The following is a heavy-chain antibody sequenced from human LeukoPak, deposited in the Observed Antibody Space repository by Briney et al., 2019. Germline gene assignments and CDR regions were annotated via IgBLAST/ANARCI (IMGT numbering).Heavy chain of an antibody. CDR1: GYTFTSYD. V-gene: IGHV1-46*01. Sequence: ASVKVSCKASGYTFTSYDMHWVRQAPGQGLEWMGIINPSGGSTSYAQTFQGRVTMTRDMSTSTVYMELSSLRSEDTAVYYCARDLRVTRVRGVIPPYYFDYWGQGTMVTVSS. CDR3: ARDLRVTRVRGVIPPYYFDY. CDR2: INPSGGST. D-gene: IGHD3-10*01. J-gene: IGHJ4*02.